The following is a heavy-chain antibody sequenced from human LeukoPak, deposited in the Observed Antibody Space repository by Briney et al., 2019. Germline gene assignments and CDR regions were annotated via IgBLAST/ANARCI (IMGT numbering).Heavy chain of an antibody. Sequence: PGGSLRLSCAASGFTFSSYSMNWVRQAPGKGLEWVSSISSSSFYIDYADSVKGRFTISRDNAKNSLYLQMNSLRAEDTAVYHCARGRYGSGSYYNAHFDYWGQGTLVTVSS. CDR3: ARGRYGSGSYYNAHFDY. CDR1: GFTFSSYS. J-gene: IGHJ4*02. D-gene: IGHD3-10*01. V-gene: IGHV3-21*01. CDR2: ISSSSFYI.